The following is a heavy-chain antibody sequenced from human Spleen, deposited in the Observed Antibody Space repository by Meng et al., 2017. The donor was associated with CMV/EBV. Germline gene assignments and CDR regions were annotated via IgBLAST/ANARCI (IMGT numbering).Heavy chain of an antibody. D-gene: IGHD3-3*01. Sequence: ASVKVSCKASGYTFTSYGVSWVRQAPGQGLEWMGWISGYNGNTNYAQKFQGRVTMTTDTSTSTAYMELRSLRSDDTAVYYCARDGSAIGYDFWSGYFHPNWFDPWGQGTLVTVSS. V-gene: IGHV1-18*01. J-gene: IGHJ5*02. CDR1: GYTFTSYG. CDR2: ISGYNGNT. CDR3: ARDGSAIGYDFWSGYFHPNWFDP.